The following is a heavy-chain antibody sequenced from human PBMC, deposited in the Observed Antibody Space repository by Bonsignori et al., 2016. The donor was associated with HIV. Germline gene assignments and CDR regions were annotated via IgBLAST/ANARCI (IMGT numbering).Heavy chain of an antibody. J-gene: IGHJ3*02. CDR3: ARGGNTDVLRFLEWLLDAFDI. CDR2: IKQDGSEK. D-gene: IGHD3-3*01. V-gene: IGHV3-7*01. Sequence: WIRQPPGKGLEWVANIKQDGSEKYYVESVKGRFTISRDNAKNSLYLQMNSLRAEDTAVYYCARGGNTDVLRFLEWLLDAFDIWGQGTMVTVSS.